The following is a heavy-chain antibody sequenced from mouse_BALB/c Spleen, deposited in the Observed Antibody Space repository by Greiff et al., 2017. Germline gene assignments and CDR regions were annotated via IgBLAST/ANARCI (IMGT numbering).Heavy chain of an antibody. CDR2: ISCYNGAT. CDR1: GYSFTGYY. CDR3: ARFTYGNYPWFAY. V-gene: IGHV1S34*01. D-gene: IGHD2-1*01. J-gene: IGHJ3*01. Sequence: LVKTGASVKISCKASGYSFTGYYMHWVKQSHGKSLEWIGYISCYNGATSYNQKFKGKATFTVDTSSSTAYIQFNSLTSEDSAVYYCARFTYGNYPWFAYWGQGTLGTVSA.